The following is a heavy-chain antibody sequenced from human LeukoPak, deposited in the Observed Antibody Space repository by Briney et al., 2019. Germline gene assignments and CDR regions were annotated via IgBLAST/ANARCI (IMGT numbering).Heavy chain of an antibody. Sequence: SETLSLTCTVSGGSISSGSYFWSWIRQPPGKGLEWIGYIYYSGSTNYNPSLKSRVTISVDTSKNQFSLKLSSVTAADTAVYYCARGSSGSYGYWGQGTLVTVSS. V-gene: IGHV4-61*01. CDR1: GGSISSGSYF. D-gene: IGHD1-26*01. CDR3: ARGSSGSYGY. CDR2: IYYSGST. J-gene: IGHJ4*02.